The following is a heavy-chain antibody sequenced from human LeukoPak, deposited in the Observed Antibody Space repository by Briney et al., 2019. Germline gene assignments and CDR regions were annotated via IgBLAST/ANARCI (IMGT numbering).Heavy chain of an antibody. J-gene: IGHJ3*02. D-gene: IGHD3-10*01. CDR1: GFTFSSYG. V-gene: IGHV3-30*18. CDR3: AKGARGGSEFDAFDI. Sequence: GGSLRLSCAASGFTFSSYGMHWVRQAPGKGLEWVAVISYDGSNKYYADSVKGRFTISRDNSKNTLYLQMNSLRLEDTAVYYCAKGARGGSEFDAFDIWGPGTRVTVSS. CDR2: ISYDGSNK.